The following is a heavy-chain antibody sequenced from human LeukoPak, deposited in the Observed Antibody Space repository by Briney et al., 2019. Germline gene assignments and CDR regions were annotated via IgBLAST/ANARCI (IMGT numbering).Heavy chain of an antibody. V-gene: IGHV3-9*01. CDR3: ARGGPYDSSGSLIPLDY. CDR2: ISWNSGTI. Sequence: PGRSLRLSCAASGFTFDDYVMHWVRQTPGKGLEWVSGISWNSGTIDYADSVKGRFTISRDNAKNSLSLQMNSLRAADTALYYCARGGPYDSSGSLIPLDYWGQGTLVTVSS. D-gene: IGHD3-22*01. CDR1: GFTFDDYV. J-gene: IGHJ4*02.